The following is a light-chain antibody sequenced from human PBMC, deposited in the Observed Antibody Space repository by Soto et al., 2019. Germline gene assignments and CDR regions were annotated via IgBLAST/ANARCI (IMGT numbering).Light chain of an antibody. CDR2: DVR. CDR3: SSYTGISTFAV. V-gene: IGLV2-14*01. J-gene: IGLJ3*02. CDR1: SSDIGGYSY. Sequence: QSALTQPASVSGSPGQSITISCTGTSSDIGGYSYVSWYQQHPGKAPKLMIFDVRNRPSGVSNRFSGSKSGNTASLTISGLQAEDEADYYCSSYTGISTFAVFGGGTKLNVL.